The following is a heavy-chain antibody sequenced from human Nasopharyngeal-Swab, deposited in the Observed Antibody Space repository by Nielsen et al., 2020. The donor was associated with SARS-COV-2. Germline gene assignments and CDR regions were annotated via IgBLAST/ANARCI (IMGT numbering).Heavy chain of an antibody. Sequence: GESLKISCAASGFTFSSYDMHWVRQAPGEGLEWVAVIWNDGSKIYYADFVEGRFTISRDDSKNTVYLQMNSLRREDTAVYYCVRDDEGWFDPWGQGTLVTVSS. V-gene: IGHV3-33*08. CDR1: GFTFSSYD. CDR3: VRDDEGWFDP. CDR2: IWNDGSKI. J-gene: IGHJ5*02.